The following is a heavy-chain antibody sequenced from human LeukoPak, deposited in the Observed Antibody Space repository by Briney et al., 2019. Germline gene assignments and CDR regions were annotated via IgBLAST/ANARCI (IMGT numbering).Heavy chain of an antibody. CDR2: IRYDGTNK. CDR1: GFTFRSYG. V-gene: IGHV3-30*02. Sequence: GGSLRLSCAASGFTFRSYGMHWVRQAPGKGLEWVAIIRYDGTNKYYADSVKGRFTISRDNSKNTLYLQMNSLRAEDTAVYYCARAPMTTEDYWGQGTLVTVSS. CDR3: ARAPMTTEDY. D-gene: IGHD4-17*01. J-gene: IGHJ4*02.